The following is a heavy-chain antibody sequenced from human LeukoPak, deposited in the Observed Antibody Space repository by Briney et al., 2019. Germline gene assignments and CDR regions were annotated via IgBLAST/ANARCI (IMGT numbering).Heavy chain of an antibody. CDR3: GRGIDYSSGPDY. CDR1: GFTFSSSA. D-gene: IGHD6-19*01. V-gene: IGHV3-23*01. Sequence: GGSLRLSCAASGFTFSSSAMSWVRQAPGKGLEWVSTSGGSGNDAYYADSVKGRFTISRDNSKNTLYLQMNSLRAEDTAVYYCGRGIDYSSGPDYWGQGTLVTVSS. J-gene: IGHJ4*02. CDR2: SGGSGNDA.